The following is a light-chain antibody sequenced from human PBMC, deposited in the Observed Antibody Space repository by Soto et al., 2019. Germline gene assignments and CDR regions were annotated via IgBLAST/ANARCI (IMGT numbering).Light chain of an antibody. CDR3: QQYGNSRVT. CDR2: GSS. CDR1: QSVSSSY. Sequence: EIVLTQSPGTLSLSPGERATLSCRASQSVSSSYLAWYQQKPGQAPRLLIYGSSSRATGIPDRFSGSGSGTDFTLTISRLEPEDFAVYYSQQYGNSRVTFGQGTKVEIK. V-gene: IGKV3-20*01. J-gene: IGKJ1*01.